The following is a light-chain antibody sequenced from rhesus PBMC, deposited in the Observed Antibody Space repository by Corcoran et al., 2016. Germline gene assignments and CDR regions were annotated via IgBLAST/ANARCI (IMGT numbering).Light chain of an antibody. CDR3: QETSNLWT. CDR2: GAS. CDR1: QSVSSK. V-gene: IGKV3-31*02. Sequence: EIVMTQSPATLSLSPGETATISCRTSQSVSSKLAWYQQTPGQAPRLLIYGASRRATGIPDRFRGSGSATDFTLTSSSREPEDLAVYYCQETSNLWTFGQGTKVEIK. J-gene: IGKJ1*01.